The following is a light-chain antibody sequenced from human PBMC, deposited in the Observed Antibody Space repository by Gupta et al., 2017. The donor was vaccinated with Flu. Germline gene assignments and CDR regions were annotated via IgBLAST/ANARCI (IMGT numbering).Light chain of an antibody. Sequence: PSSLSASVGDRVTITCRASQSISNYLSWYQQKPGKAPKLLIYAVFSLQSGVPPRFSGSGSGTDFTLTISSLQPEDFATYYCQQSYSTPYTFGQGTKLEIK. CDR2: AVF. J-gene: IGKJ2*01. CDR1: QSISNY. CDR3: QQSYSTPYT. V-gene: IGKV1-39*01.